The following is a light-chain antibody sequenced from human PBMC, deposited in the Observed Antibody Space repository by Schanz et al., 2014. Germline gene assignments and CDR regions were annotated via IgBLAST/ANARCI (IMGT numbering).Light chain of an antibody. J-gene: IGKJ1*01. V-gene: IGKV3-15*01. CDR1: QSVSSS. Sequence: EIMMTQSPATLSVSPGARATLSCRASQSVSSSVAWYQQKPGQAPRLLIYGASTRATGIPARFSGSGSGTEFTLTISSLQSEDFAVYYCQQYNNWPPWTFGQGTKVEIK. CDR2: GAS. CDR3: QQYNNWPPWT.